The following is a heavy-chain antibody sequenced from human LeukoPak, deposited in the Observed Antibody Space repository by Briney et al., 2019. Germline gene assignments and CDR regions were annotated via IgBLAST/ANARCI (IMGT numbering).Heavy chain of an antibody. V-gene: IGHV3-21*01. J-gene: IGHJ4*01. D-gene: IGHD1-1*01. CDR3: ARYPYTGSIFGY. CDR2: IGHVAGDI. CDR1: GFTFTSVR. Sequence: GGSLRLSCVTSGFTFTSVRRSCVRQAPGKGLEWVAFIGHVAGDIFYADSVKGRFNTSRDDAKGSVYLQMNSLRVDDTAVYFCARYPYTGSIFGYWGSGTPVTVSS.